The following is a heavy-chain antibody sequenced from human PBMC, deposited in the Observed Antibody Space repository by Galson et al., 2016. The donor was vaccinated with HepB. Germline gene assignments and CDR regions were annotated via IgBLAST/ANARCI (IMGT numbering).Heavy chain of an antibody. J-gene: IGHJ4*02. V-gene: IGHV3-21*01. CDR2: ISSSSSYI. D-gene: IGHD4-17*01. Sequence: SLRLSCAASGFTFSSYSMNWVRPAPGKGLEWVSSISSSSSYIYYADSVKGRFTISRDNAKNSLYLQMNSLRAEDTAVYYCARAVSWDYGDYAGYWGQGTLVTVSS. CDR3: ARAVSWDYGDYAGY. CDR1: GFTFSSYS.